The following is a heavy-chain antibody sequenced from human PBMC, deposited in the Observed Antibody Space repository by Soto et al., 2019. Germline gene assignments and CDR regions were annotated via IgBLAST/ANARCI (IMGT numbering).Heavy chain of an antibody. V-gene: IGHV4-31*03. CDR1: GGSISSAGYY. CDR3: ARSPGYYFDY. CDR2: IYYSGST. Sequence: SETLSLTCTVSGGSISSAGYYWSWIRQHPGKGLGWIGYIYYSGSTNYNPSLKSRVTISVDTSKNQFSLKLSSVTAADTAVYYCARSPGYYFDYWGQGTLVTVYS. J-gene: IGHJ4*02.